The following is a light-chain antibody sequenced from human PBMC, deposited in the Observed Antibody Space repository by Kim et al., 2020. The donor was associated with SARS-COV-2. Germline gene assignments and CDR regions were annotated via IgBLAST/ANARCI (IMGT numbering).Light chain of an antibody. Sequence: SPVERATLSCGASQSVSSSYLAWYQHKPGQAPRLLIYGAPSRATGIPDRFSGSGSGTDFTLTISRLEPEDFAVYYCQQYGASPLTFGGGTKVDIK. CDR1: QSVSSSY. V-gene: IGKV3-20*01. CDR2: GAP. J-gene: IGKJ4*01. CDR3: QQYGASPLT.